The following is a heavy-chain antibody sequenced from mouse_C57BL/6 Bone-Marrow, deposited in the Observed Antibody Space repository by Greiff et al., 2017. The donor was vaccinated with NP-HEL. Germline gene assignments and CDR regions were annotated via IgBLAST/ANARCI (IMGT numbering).Heavy chain of an antibody. D-gene: IGHD2-3*01. CDR3: ARHDGYLAY. CDR2: ISNFAYSI. V-gene: IGHV5-15*01. CDR1: GFTFSDYG. J-gene: IGHJ3*01. Sequence: EVQVVESGGGLVQPGGSLKLSCAASGFTFSDYGMAWVRQAPRKGPEWVAFISNFAYSIYYADTVTGRFTISRENAKNTLYLEMSSLRSEDTAMYYCARHDGYLAYWGQGTLVTVSA.